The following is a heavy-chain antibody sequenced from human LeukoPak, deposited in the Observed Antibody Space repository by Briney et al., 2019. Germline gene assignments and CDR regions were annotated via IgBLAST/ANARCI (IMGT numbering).Heavy chain of an antibody. CDR3: AADRNNRSWYYY. V-gene: IGHV4-59*08. CDR1: GGSTSSYY. J-gene: IGHJ4*02. D-gene: IGHD2/OR15-2a*01. CDR2: SDKSGST. Sequence: SETLSLTCTVSGGSTSSYYWSWIRQPPGKGPEWIGYSDKSGSTNYNPSLKSRVTISVDTSTNQFSLRLSSVTAADTAVYYCAADRNNRSWYYYWGQGILVTVSS.